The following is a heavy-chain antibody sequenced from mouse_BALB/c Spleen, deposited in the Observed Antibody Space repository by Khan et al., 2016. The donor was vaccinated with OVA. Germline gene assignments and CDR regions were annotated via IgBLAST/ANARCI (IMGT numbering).Heavy chain of an antibody. CDR1: GFSLSRYN. V-gene: IGHV2-6-4*01. J-gene: IGHJ4*01. D-gene: IGHD2-14*01. Sequence: VQLQESGPGLVAPSQSLSITCSVSGFSLSRYNIHWVRQPPGKGLEWLGMIWGGGGTDYNSTLKSRLRIRKANSKSQVLLKMNSLQTDDTAMYYCARAYYRYDGYYAMDYWGQGTSVTVSS. CDR2: IWGGGGT. CDR3: ARAYYRYDGYYAMDY.